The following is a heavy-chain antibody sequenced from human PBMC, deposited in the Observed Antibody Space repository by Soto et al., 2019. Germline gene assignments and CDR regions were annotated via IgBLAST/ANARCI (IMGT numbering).Heavy chain of an antibody. J-gene: IGHJ6*02. Sequence: RASVKVSCKASGGTISRYAISWVRQAPGQGLEWMGGIIPIFGTANYAQKFQGRVTITADESTSTAYMELSSLRSEDTAVYYCARDMRTAMATYYYYGMDVWGQGTTVTVSS. V-gene: IGHV1-69*13. CDR3: ARDMRTAMATYYYYGMDV. D-gene: IGHD5-18*01. CDR2: IIPIFGTA. CDR1: GGTISRYA.